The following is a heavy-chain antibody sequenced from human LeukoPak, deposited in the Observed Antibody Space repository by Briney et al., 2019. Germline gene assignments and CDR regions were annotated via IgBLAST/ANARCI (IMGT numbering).Heavy chain of an antibody. CDR1: GYSISSGGYY. CDR3: ARGSPLNWGGLAYFQH. D-gene: IGHD3-16*01. J-gene: IGHJ1*01. V-gene: IGHV4-30-2*01. CDR2: IYHSGST. Sequence: PSETLSLTCTVSGYSISSGGYYWSWIRQPPGKGLEWIGYIYHSGSTYYNPSLKSRVTISVDRSKNQFSLKLSSVTAADTAVYYCARGSPLNWGGLAYFQHWGQGTLVTVSS.